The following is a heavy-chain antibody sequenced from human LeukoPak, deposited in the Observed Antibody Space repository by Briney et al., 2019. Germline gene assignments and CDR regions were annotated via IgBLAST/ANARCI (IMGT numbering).Heavy chain of an antibody. J-gene: IGHJ4*02. D-gene: IGHD6-19*01. CDR2: INPSGGST. CDR3: ARRAVAGTFDY. Sequence: ASVKVSCKASGYTFTSYYIHWVRQAPGQGLEWMGIINPSGGSTSYAQKFQGRVTMTRDTSTSTVYMELSSLRSEDTAVYYCARRAVAGTFDYWGQGSLVTVSS. V-gene: IGHV1-46*01. CDR1: GYTFTSYY.